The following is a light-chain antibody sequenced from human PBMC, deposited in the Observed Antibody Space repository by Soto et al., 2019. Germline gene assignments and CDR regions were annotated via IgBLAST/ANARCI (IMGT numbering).Light chain of an antibody. Sequence: IEMTQSPATLSVTPGERATLSCRASQSVSSNLAWYQQKPGQAPRLLIYGASTRATGIPARFSGSGSGTEFTLTISSLQSEDFAVYYCQQYGSSPSTFGQGTKVDIK. CDR3: QQYGSSPST. J-gene: IGKJ1*01. CDR1: QSVSSN. V-gene: IGKV3-15*01. CDR2: GAS.